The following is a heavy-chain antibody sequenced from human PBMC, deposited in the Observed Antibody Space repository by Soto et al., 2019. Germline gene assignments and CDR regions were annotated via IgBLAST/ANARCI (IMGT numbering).Heavy chain of an antibody. J-gene: IGHJ5*02. V-gene: IGHV4-61*01. CDR1: GGSVSSGSYY. CDR2: IYYSGST. D-gene: IGHD6-19*01. CDR3: ARIYSSGWYRRWFDP. Sequence: PSETLSLTCTVSGGSVSSGSYYWSWIRQPPGKGLEWIGYIYYSGSTNYNPSLKSRVTISVDTSKNQFSLKLSSVTAADTAVYYCARIYSSGWYRRWFDPWGQGTLVTVSS.